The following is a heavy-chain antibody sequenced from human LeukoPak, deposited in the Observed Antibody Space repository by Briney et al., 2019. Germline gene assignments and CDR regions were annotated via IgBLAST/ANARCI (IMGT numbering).Heavy chain of an antibody. CDR2: IKSKTDGGTT. D-gene: IGHD6-19*01. CDR1: GFTFSNAW. CDR3: AHSSGWWDDY. J-gene: IGHJ4*02. V-gene: IGHV3-15*01. Sequence: GGSLRLSCAASGFTFSNAWMSWVRQAPGKGLEWVGRIKSKTDGGTTDYAAPGKGRFTSSRDDSKNTLYLQMNSLKTEYTAVYYCAHSSGWWDDYWGQGTLVTVSS.